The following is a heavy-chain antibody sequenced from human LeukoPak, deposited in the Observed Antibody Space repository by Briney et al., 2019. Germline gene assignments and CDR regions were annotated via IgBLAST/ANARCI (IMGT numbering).Heavy chain of an antibody. CDR3: ASYSKGYYETAGY. V-gene: IGHV3-48*03. J-gene: IGHJ4*02. CDR1: GFTFSSYE. CDR2: ISSSGTTI. D-gene: IGHD3-22*01. Sequence: PGGSLRLSCAASGFTFSSYEMNWVRQAPGKGLEWVSYISSSGTTIYYADSVKGRFTISRDNAKNSLYLQMNSLRAEDTAVYYCASYSKGYYETAGYWGQGTLVTVSS.